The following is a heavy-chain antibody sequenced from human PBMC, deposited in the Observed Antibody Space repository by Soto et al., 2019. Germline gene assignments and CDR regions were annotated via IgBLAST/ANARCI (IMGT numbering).Heavy chain of an antibody. J-gene: IGHJ5*02. V-gene: IGHV3-30*18. CDR3: AKAPGYP. CDR2: ISYDGSNK. D-gene: IGHD6-13*01. CDR1: GFTFSSYG. Sequence: QVQLVESGGGVVQPGRSLRLSCAASGFTFSSYGMHWVRQAPGKGLEWVAVISYDGSNKYYADSVKGRFTSSRDNSKNTLYLQMNSLRAEDTAVYYCAKAPGYPWGQGTLVTVSS.